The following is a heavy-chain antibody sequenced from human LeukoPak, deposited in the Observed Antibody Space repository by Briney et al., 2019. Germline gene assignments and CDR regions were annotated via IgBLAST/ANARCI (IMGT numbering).Heavy chain of an antibody. D-gene: IGHD7-27*01. CDR3: AIRTGNFDY. CDR2: INHSGST. CDR1: GGSFSGYY. Sequence: TSETLSLTCAVYGGSFSGYYWSWIRQPPGKGLEWIGEINHSGSTNYNPSLKSRVTISVDTSMNQFSLKLSSVTAADTAVYYCAIRTGNFDYWGQGTLVTVSS. J-gene: IGHJ4*02. V-gene: IGHV4-34*01.